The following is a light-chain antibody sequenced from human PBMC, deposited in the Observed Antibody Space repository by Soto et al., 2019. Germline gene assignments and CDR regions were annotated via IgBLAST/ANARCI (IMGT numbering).Light chain of an antibody. V-gene: IGKV1-33*01. Sequence: DIQMTQSPSSLSASVGDRVTITCQASQDIINYLNWYQQKPGKAPKLLIYDASKLETGVPSRFSGSGSGTEFTLTISSLQSEDIATYYCQQYDNLPLTFGGGTKVEIK. CDR3: QQYDNLPLT. J-gene: IGKJ4*01. CDR1: QDIINY. CDR2: DAS.